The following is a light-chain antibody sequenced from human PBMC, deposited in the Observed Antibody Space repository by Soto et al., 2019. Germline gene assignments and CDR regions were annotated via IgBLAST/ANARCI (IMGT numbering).Light chain of an antibody. J-gene: IGKJ1*01. Sequence: IVMTQTPLSLSVTLGQPASISCKSSQSLLPSDGKTYLYWYLQKPGQPPQLLISGASTRATGIPARFSGSGSGTEFTLTISSLQSEDFAVYYCQQYNNWPQAFGQGTKVDIK. CDR2: GAS. V-gene: IGKV2D-29*01. CDR1: QSLLPSDGKTY. CDR3: QQYNNWPQA.